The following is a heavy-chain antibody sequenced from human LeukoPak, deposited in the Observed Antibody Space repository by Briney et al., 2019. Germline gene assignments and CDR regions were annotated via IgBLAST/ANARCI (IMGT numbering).Heavy chain of an antibody. CDR1: GFTVSSNY. V-gene: IGHV3-53*01. Sequence: GSLRLSCAASGFTVSSNYMSWVRQAPGKGLEWVSVVYSGGSTYYADSVKGRFTISRDNSKNTLYLQMNSLRAEDTAVYYCARSPPHYGDYTFDYWGQGTLVTVSS. D-gene: IGHD4-17*01. CDR3: ARSPPHYGDYTFDY. CDR2: VYSGGST. J-gene: IGHJ4*02.